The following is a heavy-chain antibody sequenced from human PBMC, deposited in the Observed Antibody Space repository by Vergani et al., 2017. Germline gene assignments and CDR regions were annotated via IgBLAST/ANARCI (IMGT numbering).Heavy chain of an antibody. J-gene: IGHJ6*02. CDR1: GGPFSSYA. CDR2: IIPIFGTA. CDR3: AQPEGEPSPRSGMDV. V-gene: IGHV1-69*15. D-gene: IGHD3-16*01. Sequence: QVQLVQSGAEVKKPGSSVKFSCKAPGGPFSSYAISWVRQAPGQGLEWMGRIIPIFGTANYAQKLPGRVTITADEPTSTAYMELSSLRSEDTAVYYCAQPEGEPSPRSGMDVWGQGTTVTVSS.